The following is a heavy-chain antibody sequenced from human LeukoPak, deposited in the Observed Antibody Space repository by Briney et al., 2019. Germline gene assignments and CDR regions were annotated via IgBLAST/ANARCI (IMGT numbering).Heavy chain of an antibody. CDR1: GFTFSSYG. CDR2: ISYDGSNK. J-gene: IGHJ4*02. V-gene: IGHV3-30*18. Sequence: GGSLRLSWAASGFTFSSYGMHWVRQAPGKWLAWVAVISYDGSNKYYADSVKGRFTISRDNSKNTLYLQMNSLRAEDTAVYYCAKALLAAAGNYYFAYWGQGTLVTVYS. CDR3: AKALLAAAGNYYFAY. D-gene: IGHD6-13*01.